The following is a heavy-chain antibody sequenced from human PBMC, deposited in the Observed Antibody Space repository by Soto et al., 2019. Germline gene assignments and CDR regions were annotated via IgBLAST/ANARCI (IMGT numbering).Heavy chain of an antibody. Sequence: ASVKVSCKASGYTFTTFVISWVRQAPGQGLEWMGWISTSNGNTKYAQKVQGRVTMSTDTTTSTAYMELSSLKSDDTAVYYCAREYCTSTSCYGVYYWGQGILVTVSS. CDR3: AREYCTSTSCYGVYY. D-gene: IGHD2-2*01. V-gene: IGHV1-18*01. CDR2: ISTSNGNT. CDR1: GYTFTTFV. J-gene: IGHJ4*01.